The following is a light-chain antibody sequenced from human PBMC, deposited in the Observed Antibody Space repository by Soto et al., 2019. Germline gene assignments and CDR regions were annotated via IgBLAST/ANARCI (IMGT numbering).Light chain of an antibody. J-gene: IGKJ1*01. CDR3: QQYNNWPQT. CDR1: QSVRTS. CDR2: GAS. Sequence: EIVMTQSPAALSVSPGERATLSCRASQSVRTSIAWYQHKPGQAPRLLIYGASTRATGIPARISGSGSGTEFTLTISSLQSEDFAVYYCQQYNNWPQTFGQGTKVDI. V-gene: IGKV3-15*01.